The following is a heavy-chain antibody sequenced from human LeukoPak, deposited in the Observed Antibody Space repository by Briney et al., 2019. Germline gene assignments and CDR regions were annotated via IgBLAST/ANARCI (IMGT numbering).Heavy chain of an antibody. D-gene: IGHD6-13*01. J-gene: IGHJ4*02. Sequence: TLSLTCAVYGGSLSGFYWSWIRQPPGKALEWLARIDWDDDKYYSTSLKTRLTISKDTSKNQVVLTMTNMDPVDTATHYCARQRTYSSSWLFDYWGQGTLVTVSS. CDR1: GGSLSGFY. CDR2: IDWDDDK. V-gene: IGHV2-70*11. CDR3: ARQRTYSSSWLFDY.